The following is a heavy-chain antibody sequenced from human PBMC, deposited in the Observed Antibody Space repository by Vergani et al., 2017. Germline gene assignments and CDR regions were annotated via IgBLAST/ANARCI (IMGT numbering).Heavy chain of an antibody. Sequence: QMQLVQSGPEVQKPGTSVKVSCKASGFTFTSSAVQWVRQARGQRLEWIGWIVVGSGNTNYAQKFQERVTITRDMSTSTAYMELSSLRSEDTAVYYCAAVNYYDSSGHDAFDIWGQGTMVTVSS. J-gene: IGHJ3*02. CDR1: GFTFTSSA. D-gene: IGHD3-22*01. V-gene: IGHV1-58*01. CDR3: AAVNYYDSSGHDAFDI. CDR2: IVVGSGNT.